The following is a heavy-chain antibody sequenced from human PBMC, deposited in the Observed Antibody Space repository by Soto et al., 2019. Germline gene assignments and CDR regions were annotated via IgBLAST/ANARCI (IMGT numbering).Heavy chain of an antibody. Sequence: EVQLVGSGGGLVQPGGSLRLSCAAFEFTFSNFWMTWVRQAPGKGLEWVANIKEDGSEKYYVDSVKGRFTISRDSAKNSLYLQMDSLRAEDTAVYYCARLRKGGYCDYWGQGSLVTVST. D-gene: IGHD1-26*01. J-gene: IGHJ4*02. V-gene: IGHV3-7*03. CDR1: EFTFSNFW. CDR3: ARLRKGGYCDY. CDR2: IKEDGSEK.